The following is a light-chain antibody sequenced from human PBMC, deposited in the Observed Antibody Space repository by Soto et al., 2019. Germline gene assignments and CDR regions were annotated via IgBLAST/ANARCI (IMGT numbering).Light chain of an antibody. J-gene: IGKJ4*01. CDR3: QQRSNWPRLT. Sequence: EIVLTQSPATLSLSPGERATLSCRASQSVSSYLAWYQQKPCQAPRRLIYDACNSDTGIPARLSGSGSGTEFTRTISSLQPEDFAVYYCQQRSNWPRLTFAGGNKLEIK. CDR2: DAC. V-gene: IGKV3-11*01. CDR1: QSVSSY.